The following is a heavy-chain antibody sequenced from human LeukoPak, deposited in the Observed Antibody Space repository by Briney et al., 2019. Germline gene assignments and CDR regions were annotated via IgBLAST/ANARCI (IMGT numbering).Heavy chain of an antibody. CDR2: LSYGGVKE. Sequence: GGSLTLPCAASGFTFSKYGMHWVRQAPGKGLEWVAVLSYGGVKEYYADSVDGRFTSCRDDSTNTLYLQMNSLSADDAAVYYCAKDRAVYGSGSYNYFDHWGQGTLVTVSS. D-gene: IGHD3-10*01. CDR1: GFTFSKYG. CDR3: AKDRAVYGSGSYNYFDH. J-gene: IGHJ4*02. V-gene: IGHV3-30*18.